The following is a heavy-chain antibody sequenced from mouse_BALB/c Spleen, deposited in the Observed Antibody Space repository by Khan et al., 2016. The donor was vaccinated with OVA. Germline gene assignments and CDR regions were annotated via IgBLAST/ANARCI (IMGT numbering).Heavy chain of an antibody. CDR1: GFSLTNYG. CDR2: IWSDGST. V-gene: IGHV2-6-1*01. J-gene: IGHJ4*01. Sequence: QVQLKESGPGLVAPSQSLSITCTISGFSLTNYGIHWVRQPPGKGLEWLVVIWSDGSTYYNSVLKSRLNISKDNSKTQVFLKMNSLQTDDTAMYYCAKQIWSPYYGMDYWGQGTSVTVSS. CDR3: AKQIWSPYYGMDY. D-gene: IGHD1-1*02.